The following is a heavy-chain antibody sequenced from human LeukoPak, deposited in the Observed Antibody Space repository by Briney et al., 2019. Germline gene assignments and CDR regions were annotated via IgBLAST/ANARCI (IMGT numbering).Heavy chain of an antibody. CDR1: GYSFTSYW. J-gene: IGHJ6*02. Sequence: KRGESLKISCKGSGYSFTSYWIGWVRQMPGKGLEWMGIIYPGDSDTRYSPSFQGQVTISADKSISTAYLQWSSLKASDTAMYYCARHRRGQAYYYGMDVWGQGTTVTVSS. CDR2: IYPGDSDT. V-gene: IGHV5-51*01. CDR3: ARHRRGQAYYYGMDV.